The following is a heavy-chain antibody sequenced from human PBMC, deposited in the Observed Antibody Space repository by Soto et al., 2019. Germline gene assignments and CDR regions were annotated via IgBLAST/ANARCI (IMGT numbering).Heavy chain of an antibody. CDR1: GYTFTNNV. CDR3: AREVLYGYSRFDY. D-gene: IGHD5-18*01. CDR2: VNAGNDNT. Sequence: QVHLVQSGAEVKKPGASVKVSCRTSGYTFTNNVIHWVRQAPGQRLEWIGWVNAGNDNTKWSREFQGRLTLTKDTSATTAYMELSSLTPEDTAIYFCAREVLYGYSRFDYWGQGTLVTVSS. J-gene: IGHJ4*02. V-gene: IGHV1-3*01.